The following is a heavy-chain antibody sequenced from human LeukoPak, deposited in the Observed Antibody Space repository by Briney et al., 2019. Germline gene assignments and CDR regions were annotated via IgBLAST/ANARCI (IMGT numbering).Heavy chain of an antibody. D-gene: IGHD6-13*01. CDR3: ARDHSSGWYSDYFDY. Sequence: GGTLRLSCAASGFTFSSYGMHWVRQAPGKGLEWVAVIWYDGSNKYYADSVKGRFTISRDNSKNTLYLQMNSLRAEDTAVYYCARDHSSGWYSDYFDYWGQGTLVTVSS. CDR2: IWYDGSNK. V-gene: IGHV3-33*01. CDR1: GFTFSSYG. J-gene: IGHJ4*02.